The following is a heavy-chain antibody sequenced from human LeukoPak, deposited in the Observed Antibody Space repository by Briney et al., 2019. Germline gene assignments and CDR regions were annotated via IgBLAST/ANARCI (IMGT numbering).Heavy chain of an antibody. J-gene: IGHJ4*02. Sequence: GGSLRLSCTASGFTFGDYAMTWVRQAPGKGLEWVGFIRSQIYGGTPEYAASVKGRFTILRDDSEGVAYLEMNSLKTEDTAAYYCTRDQTPYYWGQGILVTVSS. CDR3: TRDQTPYY. CDR1: GFTFGDYA. CDR2: IRSQIYGGTP. V-gene: IGHV3-49*04.